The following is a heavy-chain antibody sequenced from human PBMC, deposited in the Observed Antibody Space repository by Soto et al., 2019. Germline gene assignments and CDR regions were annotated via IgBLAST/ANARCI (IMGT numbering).Heavy chain of an antibody. Sequence: QVQLVESGGGAVQPGRSLRLSCAASGFTFSSYAMHWVRQAPGKGLEWVAVISYDGSNKYYADSVKGRFTISRDNSKNTLYLQMNSLRAEDTAVYYCARDSYDYVWGSYRSPPDYWGQGTLVTVSS. D-gene: IGHD3-16*02. J-gene: IGHJ4*02. CDR1: GFTFSSYA. CDR2: ISYDGSNK. V-gene: IGHV3-30-3*01. CDR3: ARDSYDYVWGSYRSPPDY.